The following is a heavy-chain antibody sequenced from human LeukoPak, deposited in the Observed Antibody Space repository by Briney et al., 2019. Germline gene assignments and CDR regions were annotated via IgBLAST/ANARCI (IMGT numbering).Heavy chain of an antibody. Sequence: GGSLRLSCVATGFTFSDYHMIWLRQAPGKGLEWLSYLTDSSGFTNYADSVKGRFTISRDNAKNTLYLQMNRLRDDDTAVYYCARDLAADNRAMDVWGQGTTVTVSS. CDR3: ARDLAADNRAMDV. D-gene: IGHD6-13*01. CDR1: GFTFSDYH. CDR2: LTDSSGFT. V-gene: IGHV3-11*05. J-gene: IGHJ6*02.